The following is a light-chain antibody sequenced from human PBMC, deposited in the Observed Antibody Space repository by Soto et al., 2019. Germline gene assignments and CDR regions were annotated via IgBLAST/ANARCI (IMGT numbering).Light chain of an antibody. Sequence: EVVMTQSPATLSVSPGDRATLSCRASQSIRTSLAWYQQKPGQAPRLVIFDASNRANGVPARFGGSGSGTDFTLTINSLEPEDFAVYYCQQRNVWPPITFGQGTRLEIK. V-gene: IGKV3-11*01. CDR3: QQRNVWPPIT. CDR1: QSIRTS. CDR2: DAS. J-gene: IGKJ5*01.